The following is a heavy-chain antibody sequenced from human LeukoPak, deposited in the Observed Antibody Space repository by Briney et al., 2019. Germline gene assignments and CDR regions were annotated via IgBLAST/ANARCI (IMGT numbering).Heavy chain of an antibody. CDR2: ISSSSSYI. D-gene: IGHD3-9*01. CDR3: ARDGYFGSDSVTGAGALGDYYMDV. Sequence: GGSLRLSCAASGFTFSSYSMNWVRQAPGKGLEWVSSISSSSSYIYYADSVKGRFTISRDNAKNSLYLQMNSLRAEDTALYYCARDGYFGSDSVTGAGALGDYYMDVWGKGTTVTVSS. CDR1: GFTFSSYS. J-gene: IGHJ6*03. V-gene: IGHV3-21*01.